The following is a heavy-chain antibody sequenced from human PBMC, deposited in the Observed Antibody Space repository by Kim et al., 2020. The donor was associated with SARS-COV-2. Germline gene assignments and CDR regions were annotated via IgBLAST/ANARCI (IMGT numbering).Heavy chain of an antibody. Sequence: GGSLRLSCAASGFTFSSYDMHWVRQATGKGLEWVSAIGTAGDPYYPGSVKGRFTISRENAKNSLYLQMNSLRAGDTAVYYCARGSWGFGALSPRYFDLWGRGTLVTVSS. D-gene: IGHD3-10*01. J-gene: IGHJ2*01. V-gene: IGHV3-13*05. CDR2: IGTAGDP. CDR1: GFTFSSYD. CDR3: ARGSWGFGALSPRYFDL.